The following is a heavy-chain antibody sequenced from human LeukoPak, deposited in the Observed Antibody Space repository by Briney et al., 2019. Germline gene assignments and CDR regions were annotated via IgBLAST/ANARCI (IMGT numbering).Heavy chain of an antibody. CDR2: IYPVDSDT. D-gene: IGHD2-21*02. CDR3: AKHDAVTATSLDF. J-gene: IGHJ4*02. CDR1: GFSFTSYW. Sequence: GESLKISCKALGFSFTSYWIGWVRQKPGKGLEWMGIIYPVDSDTRYSPSFDGQVTISADNSIRTAYLQWSSLDASDTAMYYCAKHDAVTATSLDFWGQETLVTVSS. V-gene: IGHV5-51*01.